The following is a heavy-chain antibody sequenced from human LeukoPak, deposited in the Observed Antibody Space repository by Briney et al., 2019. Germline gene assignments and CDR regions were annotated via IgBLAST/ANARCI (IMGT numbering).Heavy chain of an antibody. Sequence: GGSLRLSCAASGFTFSSYAMHWVRQAPGKGLEWVAVISYDGSNKYNADSVKGRFTISRDNSKNTLYLQMNSLRAEDTAVYYCARLMGYIAAAIDYWGQGTLVTVSS. CDR1: GFTFSSYA. V-gene: IGHV3-30*04. J-gene: IGHJ4*02. CDR2: ISYDGSNK. D-gene: IGHD6-13*01. CDR3: ARLMGYIAAAIDY.